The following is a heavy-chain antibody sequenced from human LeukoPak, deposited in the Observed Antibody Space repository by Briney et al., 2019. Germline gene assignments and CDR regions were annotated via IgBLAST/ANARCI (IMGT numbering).Heavy chain of an antibody. D-gene: IGHD3-10*01. CDR3: ARLGGSGVDY. V-gene: IGHV3-21*01. CDR2: ISSSSSYI. J-gene: IGHJ4*02. Sequence: GGSLRLSCAASGFTFSSYSMNWVRQAPGKGLEWVSSISSSSSYIYYADSVKGRFTISRDNAENSLYLQMNSLRAEDTAVYYCARLGGSGVDYWGQGTLVTVSS. CDR1: GFTFSSYS.